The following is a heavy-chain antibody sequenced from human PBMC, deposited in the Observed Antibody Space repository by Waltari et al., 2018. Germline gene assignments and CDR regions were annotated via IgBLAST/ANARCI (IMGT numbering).Heavy chain of an antibody. CDR1: GYTFTSYA. D-gene: IGHD5-12*01. V-gene: IGHV1-3*03. CDR2: INAGNGNT. Sequence: QVQLVQSGAEVKKPGASVKVSCKASGYTFTSYAMHWVRQAPGQRLEWMGWINAGNGNTKYSQEFQGRVTITRDTSASTAYMELSSLRSEDMVVYYCARGGPITFYYYYMDVWGKGTTVTVSS. CDR3: ARGGPITFYYYYMDV. J-gene: IGHJ6*03.